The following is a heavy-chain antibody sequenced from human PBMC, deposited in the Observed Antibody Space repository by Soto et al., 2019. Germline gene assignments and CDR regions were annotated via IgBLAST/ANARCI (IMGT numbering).Heavy chain of an antibody. V-gene: IGHV1-58*01. CDR3: AADRIGTLYNWNDIGGY. J-gene: IGHJ4*02. D-gene: IGHD1-20*01. CDR1: GFTFTSSA. Sequence: GASVKVSCKASGFTFTSSAVQWVRQARGQRLEWIGWIVVGSGNTNYAQKFQERVTITRDMSTSTAYMELSSLRSEDTAVYYCAADRIGTLYNWNDIGGYWGQGTLVTVSS. CDR2: IVVGSGNT.